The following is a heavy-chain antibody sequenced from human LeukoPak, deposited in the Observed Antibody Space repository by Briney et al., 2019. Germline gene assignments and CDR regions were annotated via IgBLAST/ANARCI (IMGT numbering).Heavy chain of an antibody. D-gene: IGHD6-19*01. J-gene: IGHJ4*02. Sequence: GESLKISCKGSGYRFTTYWIAWVRQMPGKGLEWMGIIYPGDSDTRYSPSFQGQVTISADKSITTAYLQWSSLEASDTAMYYCARRSYSSGWNFDYWGQGTLVTVSS. CDR1: GYRFTTYW. CDR2: IYPGDSDT. CDR3: ARRSYSSGWNFDY. V-gene: IGHV5-51*01.